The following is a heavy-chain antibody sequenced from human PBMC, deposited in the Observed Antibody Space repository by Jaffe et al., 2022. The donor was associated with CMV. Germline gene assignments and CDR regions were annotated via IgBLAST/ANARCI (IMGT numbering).Heavy chain of an antibody. Sequence: QVQLVQSGAEVKKPGSSVKVSCKASGGTFSSYAISWVRQAPGQGLEWMGGIIPIFGTANYAQKFQGRVTITADESTSTAYMELSSLRSEDTAVYYCASEDQGDYSSSSKYHPKYYYYGMDVWGQGTTVTVSS. J-gene: IGHJ6*02. V-gene: IGHV1-69*01. CDR1: GGTFSSYA. CDR2: IIPIFGTA. D-gene: IGHD6-6*01. CDR3: ASEDQGDYSSSSKYHPKYYYYGMDV.